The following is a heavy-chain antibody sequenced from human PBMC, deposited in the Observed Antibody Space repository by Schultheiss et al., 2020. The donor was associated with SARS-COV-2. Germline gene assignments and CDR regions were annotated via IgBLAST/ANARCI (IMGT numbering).Heavy chain of an antibody. CDR1: GFTFSDYY. J-gene: IGHJ6*02. V-gene: IGHV3-11*01. CDR2: ISSSGSTI. CDR3: ASHPSDSYGMDV. Sequence: GSLRLSCAASGFTFSDYYMSWIRQAPGKGLEWVSYISSSGSTIYYADSVKGRFTISRDNAKNSLYLQMNSLRAEDTAVYYCASHPSDSYGMDVWGQGTTVTVSS.